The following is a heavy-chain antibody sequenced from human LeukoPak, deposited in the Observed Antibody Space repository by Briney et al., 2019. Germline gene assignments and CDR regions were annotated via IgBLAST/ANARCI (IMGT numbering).Heavy chain of an antibody. CDR1: GFTFSSYW. CDR2: IKQDGSET. D-gene: IGHD3-16*01. CDR3: ARHRGPYYDY. V-gene: IGHV3-7*01. J-gene: IGHJ4*02. Sequence: PGGSLRLSCAASGFTFSSYWRSWVRQAPGKGLEWVANIKQDGSETYYVFSVRGRFTISRDNAKNSLYLQMNRLRAEDTAVYYCARHRGPYYDYWGQGALVTVSS.